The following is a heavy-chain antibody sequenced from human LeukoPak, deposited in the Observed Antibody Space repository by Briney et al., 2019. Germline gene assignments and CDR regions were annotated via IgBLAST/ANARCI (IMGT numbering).Heavy chain of an antibody. V-gene: IGHV3-13*01. CDR2: VSSGHHA. Sequence: GGSLRLSCTASGFTLGGHDMHWVRQTTGGGLEWVAAVSSGHHAFYADSVQGRFAVSRVGGKNPLYLQMNSLRAGDTAVYYCVREARGYHYTYFDYWGQGSLVTVSS. CDR1: GFTLGGHD. D-gene: IGHD5-18*01. CDR3: VREARGYHYTYFDY. J-gene: IGHJ4*02.